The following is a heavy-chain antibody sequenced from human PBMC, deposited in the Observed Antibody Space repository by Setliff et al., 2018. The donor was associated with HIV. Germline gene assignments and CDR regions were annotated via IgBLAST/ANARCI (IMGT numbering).Heavy chain of an antibody. Sequence: PGGSLRLSCAASGFTFSSYAMSWVRQAPGKGLEWVSAVNGGGTTYYADSVKGRFTISRDNSKNSLYLQMNDLRADDTAVYYCASQGSDYHYLYYWGQGTLVTVSS. CDR1: GFTFSSYA. J-gene: IGHJ4*02. D-gene: IGHD5-12*01. CDR2: VNGGGTT. V-gene: IGHV3-23*01. CDR3: ASQGSDYHYLYY.